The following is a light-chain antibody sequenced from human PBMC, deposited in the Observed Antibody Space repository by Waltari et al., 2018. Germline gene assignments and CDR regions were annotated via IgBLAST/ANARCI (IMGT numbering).Light chain of an antibody. Sequence: QSALTQPRSVSGSPGQSVTISCTGTSGGVGKYNYVSWYQHHPGEAPRLIIYAVSNRPSGVPHRFSGSKSDNTASLTISGLQTEDEGDYYCCSYAGSFIFVFGGGTKLTVL. CDR1: SGGVGKYNY. CDR2: AVS. CDR3: CSYAGSFIFV. J-gene: IGLJ2*01. V-gene: IGLV2-11*02.